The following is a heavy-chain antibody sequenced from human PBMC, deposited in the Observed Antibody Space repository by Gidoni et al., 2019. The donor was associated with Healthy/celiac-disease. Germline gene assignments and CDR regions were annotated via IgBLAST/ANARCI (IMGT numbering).Heavy chain of an antibody. J-gene: IGHJ3*02. D-gene: IGHD3-10*01. CDR2: ISYDGSNK. CDR3: AKDRWYYGSGADI. CDR1: GFTFSRYG. Sequence: QVQLVESGGGVVQPGRSLRLSCAASGFTFSRYGMHWVRQAPGRGLEWVAVISYDGSNKYYADSVKGRFTISRDNSKNTLYLQMNSLRAEDTAVYYCAKDRWYYGSGADIWGQGTMVTVSS. V-gene: IGHV3-30*18.